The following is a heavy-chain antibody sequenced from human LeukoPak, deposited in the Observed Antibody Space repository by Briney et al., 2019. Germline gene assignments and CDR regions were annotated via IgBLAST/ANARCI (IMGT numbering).Heavy chain of an antibody. V-gene: IGHV1-69*13. CDR3: AGSDTAMVRGMGV. J-gene: IGHJ6*02. CDR1: GGTFSSYA. Sequence: SVKVSCKASGGTFSSYAISWVRQAPGQGLEWMGGIIPIFGTANYAQKFQGRVTITADESTSTAYMELSSLRSEDTAVYYCAGSDTAMVRGMGVWGQGTTVTVSS. D-gene: IGHD5-18*01. CDR2: IIPIFGTA.